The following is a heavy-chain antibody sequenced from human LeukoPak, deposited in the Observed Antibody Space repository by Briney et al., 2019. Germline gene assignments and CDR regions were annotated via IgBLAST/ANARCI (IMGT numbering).Heavy chain of an antibody. J-gene: IGHJ4*02. CDR2: MNPNSGNT. CDR1: GYTFTGYY. V-gene: IGHV1-8*02. D-gene: IGHD1-26*01. Sequence: GASVKVSCKASGYTFTGYYMHWVRQAPGQGLEWMGWMNPNSGNTGYAQKFQGRVTMTRNTSISTAYMELSSLRSEDTAVYYCARGFRSGSYSGGYWGQGTLVTVSS. CDR3: ARGFRSGSYSGGY.